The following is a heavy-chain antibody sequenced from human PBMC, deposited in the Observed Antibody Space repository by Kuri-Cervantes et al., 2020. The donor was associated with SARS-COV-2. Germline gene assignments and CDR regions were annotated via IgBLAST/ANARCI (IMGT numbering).Heavy chain of an antibody. D-gene: IGHD6-13*01. CDR2: INTDGSYT. J-gene: IGHJ4*02. CDR3: ARDGDSSSRYYFDY. CDR1: GFTFSSYE. Sequence: GGSLRLSCAASGFTFSSYEMNWVRQAPGKGLVWVSRINTDGSYTNNADSVKGRFTLSRDNVKNSLYLQMNSLRAEDTAVYYCARDGDSSSRYYFDYRGQGSLVTVSS. V-gene: IGHV3-74*01.